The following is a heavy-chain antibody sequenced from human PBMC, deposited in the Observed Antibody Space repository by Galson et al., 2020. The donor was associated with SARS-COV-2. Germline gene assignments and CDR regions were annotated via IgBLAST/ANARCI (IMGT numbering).Heavy chain of an antibody. CDR1: GGTFSSYA. D-gene: IGHD3-3*01. V-gene: IGHV1-69*10. CDR2: IIPILGIA. Sequence: SVKVSCKASGGTFSSYAISWVRQAPGQGLEWMGGIIPILGIANYAQKFQGRVTITADKSTSTAYMELSSLRSEDTDVYYCAGEIDDFWSGYLFDPWGQGTLVTVSS. J-gene: IGHJ5*02. CDR3: AGEIDDFWSGYLFDP.